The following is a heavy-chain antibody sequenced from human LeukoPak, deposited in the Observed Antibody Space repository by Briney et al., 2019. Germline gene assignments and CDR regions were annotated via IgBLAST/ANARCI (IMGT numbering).Heavy chain of an antibody. CDR1: GYTFTSCD. Sequence: ASVKVSCKASGYTFTSCDINWVRQATGQGLEWMGWMNPNSGNTGYAQKFRGRVTITRNTSISTAYMELSSLRSEDTAVYYCARGSDDAFDYWGQGTLVTVSS. D-gene: IGHD6-25*01. J-gene: IGHJ4*02. CDR2: MNPNSGNT. CDR3: ARGSDDAFDY. V-gene: IGHV1-8*01.